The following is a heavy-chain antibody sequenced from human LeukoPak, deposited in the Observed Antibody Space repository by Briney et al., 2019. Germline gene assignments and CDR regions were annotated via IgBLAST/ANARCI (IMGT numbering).Heavy chain of an antibody. D-gene: IGHD3-22*01. CDR1: GFTFSSNA. Sequence: SGGSLRLSCAASGFTFSSNAMSWVRQAPGKGLEWVLAISGSGGSTYYADSVKGRFTISRDNSKNTLYLQMNSLRAEDTAVYYCAKDRREYYYDSSGYYYWGQGTLVTVSS. V-gene: IGHV3-23*01. CDR3: AKDRREYYYDSSGYYY. J-gene: IGHJ4*02. CDR2: ISGSGGST.